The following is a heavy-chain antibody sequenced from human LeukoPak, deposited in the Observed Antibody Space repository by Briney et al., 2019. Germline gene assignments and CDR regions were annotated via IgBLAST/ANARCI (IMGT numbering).Heavy chain of an antibody. CDR1: GFTFSSYS. Sequence: GGSLRLSCAASGFTFSSYSMNWVRQAPGKGLEWVAVISYDGSNKYYADSVKGRFTISRDNSENTLYLQMNSLRAEDTAVFYCAKDMCSSTSCSRRAFGIWGQGTMVTVSS. D-gene: IGHD2-2*01. V-gene: IGHV3-30*18. CDR3: AKDMCSSTSCSRRAFGI. J-gene: IGHJ3*02. CDR2: ISYDGSNK.